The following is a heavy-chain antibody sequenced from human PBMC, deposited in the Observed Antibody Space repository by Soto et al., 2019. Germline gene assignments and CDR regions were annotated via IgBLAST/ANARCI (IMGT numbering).Heavy chain of an antibody. CDR2: ISAYNGNT. V-gene: IGHV1-18*01. D-gene: IGHD3-10*01. CDR3: ARDKGDGSGSYYGY. Sequence: QVQLVQSGAEVKKPGASVKVSCKASGYTFSSYGISWVRQAPGQGLEWMGWISAYNGNTNYAQKLQGRVTMTTDTSTSTAYMDLRSLRSEDTAIYYCARDKGDGSGSYYGYWGQGTLVTVSS. CDR1: GYTFSSYG. J-gene: IGHJ4*02.